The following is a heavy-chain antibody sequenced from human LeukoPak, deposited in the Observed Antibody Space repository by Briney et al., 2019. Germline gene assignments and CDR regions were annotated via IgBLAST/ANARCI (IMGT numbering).Heavy chain of an antibody. V-gene: IGHV3-30*02. J-gene: IGHJ3*01. D-gene: IGHD3-16*01. CDR3: AKRADYYDSSRALYDAFDL. CDR2: IRYDGSDK. Sequence: PGGSLRPSCAASGFTFRTYGMHWVRQAPGKGLEWVTFIRYDGSDKFYADSVKGRFTISRDNSKNTLFLQMNSLRLADTAVYYCAKRADYYDSSRALYDAFDLWGQGTMVTVSS. CDR1: GFTFRTYG.